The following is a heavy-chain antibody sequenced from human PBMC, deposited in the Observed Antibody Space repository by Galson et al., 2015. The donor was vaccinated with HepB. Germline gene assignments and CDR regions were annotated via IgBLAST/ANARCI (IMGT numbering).Heavy chain of an antibody. Sequence: LSLTCTVSGGSISSDDSYWSWIRQPPGKGLEWIGYISYSGGTDYSPSLKSRVTISLDTSKNQFSLRLNSVTAADTAVYYCARDGVSGSSSYYYYMGVWGKGTAVTVSS. CDR1: GGSISSDDSY. V-gene: IGHV4-30-4*01. CDR2: ISYSGGT. CDR3: ARDGVSGSSSYYYYMGV. J-gene: IGHJ6*03. D-gene: IGHD3-16*01.